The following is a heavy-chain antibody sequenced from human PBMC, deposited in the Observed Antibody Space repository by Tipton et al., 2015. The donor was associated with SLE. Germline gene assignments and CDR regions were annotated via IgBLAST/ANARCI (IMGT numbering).Heavy chain of an antibody. CDR1: GGSISSGGYY. Sequence: TLSLTCTVSGGSISSGGYYWSWIRQHPGKGLEWIGYIYYSGSTYYNPSLKSRVTISVDTSKNQFSLKLSSVTAADTAVYYCARENRRGDYYYYMDVWGKGTTVTVSS. V-gene: IGHV4-31*03. CDR3: ARENRRGDYYYYMDV. J-gene: IGHJ6*03. D-gene: IGHD2/OR15-2a*01. CDR2: IYYSGST.